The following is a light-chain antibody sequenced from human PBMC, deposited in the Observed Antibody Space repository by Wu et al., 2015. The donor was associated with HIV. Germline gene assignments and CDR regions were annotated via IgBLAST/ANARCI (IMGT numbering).Light chain of an antibody. J-gene: IGKJ2*01. CDR1: QSVTSSY. Sequence: EIVLTQSPGTLSLSPGERATLSCRASQSVTSSYLAWYQQKPGQAPRLLIYGASSRATGIPDRFSGSGSGTDFTLTISRLEPEDFALYYCHQYGSSPYTFGQGTKLEI. V-gene: IGKV3-20*01. CDR3: HQYGSSPYT. CDR2: GAS.